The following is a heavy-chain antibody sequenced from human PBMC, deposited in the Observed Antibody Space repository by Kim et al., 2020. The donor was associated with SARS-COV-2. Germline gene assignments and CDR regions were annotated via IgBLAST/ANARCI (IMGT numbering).Heavy chain of an antibody. V-gene: IGHV3-21*01. D-gene: IGHD3-3*01. J-gene: IGHJ4*01. CDR1: GFTFSSYS. CDR3: AREGRITIFGVAIPQDY. Sequence: GGSLRLSCAASGFTFSSYSMNWVRQAPGKGLEWVSSISSSSSYIYYADSVKGRFTISRDNAKNSLSLQMNSLRAEDTAVDHCAREGRITIFGVAIPQDY. CDR2: ISSSSSYI.